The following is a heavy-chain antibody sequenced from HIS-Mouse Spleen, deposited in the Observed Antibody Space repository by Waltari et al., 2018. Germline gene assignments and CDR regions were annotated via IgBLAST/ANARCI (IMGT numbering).Heavy chain of an antibody. CDR3: ARETPGIAAAEYFQH. D-gene: IGHD6-13*01. CDR2: IYSGGST. J-gene: IGHJ1*01. V-gene: IGHV3-66*01. Sequence: EVQLVECGGGLVQPGGSLRRSCAASGFTVSRHSMSWVRQAPGKGLEWVSVIYSGGSTYYADSVKGRFTISRDNSKNTLYLQMNSLRAEDTAVYYCARETPGIAAAEYFQHWGQGTLVTVSS. CDR1: GFTVSRHS.